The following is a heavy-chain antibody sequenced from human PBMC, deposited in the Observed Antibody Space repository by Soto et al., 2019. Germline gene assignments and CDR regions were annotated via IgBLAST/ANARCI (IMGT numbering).Heavy chain of an antibody. Sequence: PSETLSLTCTVSGGSISSYYWSWIRQPPGKGLEWIGYIYYSGSTNYNPSLKSRVNISVDTSKNQFSLKLSSVTAADTAEYYCARASPTYYDFWSGYWLYDYWGQGSLVTVSS. CDR2: IYYSGST. J-gene: IGHJ4*02. V-gene: IGHV4-59*01. D-gene: IGHD3-3*01. CDR1: GGSISSYY. CDR3: ARASPTYYDFWSGYWLYDY.